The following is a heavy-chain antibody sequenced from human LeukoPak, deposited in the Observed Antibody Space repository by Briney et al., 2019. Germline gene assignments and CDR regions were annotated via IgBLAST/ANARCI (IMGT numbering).Heavy chain of an antibody. CDR1: GFTFSSYA. CDR3: ARDFDY. J-gene: IGHJ4*02. Sequence: GRSLRLSCAASGFTFSSYAMHWVRQAPGKGLEWVAVISYDGSNKYYADSVKGRFTISRDNSKNTLYLQMNSLRAEDTAVYYCARDFDYWGQGTLVTVSS. V-gene: IGHV3-30*04. CDR2: ISYDGSNK.